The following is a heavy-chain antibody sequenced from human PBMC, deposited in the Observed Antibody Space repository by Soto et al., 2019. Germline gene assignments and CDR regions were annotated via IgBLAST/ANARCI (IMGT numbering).Heavy chain of an antibody. V-gene: IGHV3-23*01. J-gene: IGHJ4*02. CDR1: GFTFTSYA. CDR3: AKGGGAILPYDIKGVPFDY. Sequence: EVQLLESGGGLVQPGGSLRLSCAASGFTFTSYAMNLVRQAPGRGLECVSSVSNGGGSTYYADSVKGRFTISRDNSKNTLNLQMNSLRAEDTAIYYCAKGGGAILPYDIKGVPFDYWGQGTLVTVSS. CDR2: VSNGGGST. D-gene: IGHD3-9*01.